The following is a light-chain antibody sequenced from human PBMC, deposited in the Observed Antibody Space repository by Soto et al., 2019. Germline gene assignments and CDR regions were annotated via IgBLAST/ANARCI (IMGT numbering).Light chain of an antibody. J-gene: IGLJ1*01. CDR1: STDIGRYMY. Sequence: QSALTQPASVSGSPGQSITIPCTGTSTDIGRYMYISWYQHHPGKAPKLLISEVSRRPLGLSNRFSGSKSGNTAYLTISGLQAEDEADYYCCSYTTNITYVFGSGTKLTVL. CDR3: CSYTTNITYV. CDR2: EVS. V-gene: IGLV2-14*01.